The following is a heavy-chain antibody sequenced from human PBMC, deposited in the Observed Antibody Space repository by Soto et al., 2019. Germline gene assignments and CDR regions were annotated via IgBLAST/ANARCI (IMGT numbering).Heavy chain of an antibody. D-gene: IGHD6-6*01. Sequence: GGSLGLSCAASGFTFSSYWMSWVRQAPGKGLEWVANIKQDGSEKYYVDSVKGRFTISRDNAKNSLYLQMNSLRAEDTAVYYCARDTTEQLVHHRPYSYYYYGMDVWGQGTTVTVSS. CDR2: IKQDGSEK. CDR3: ARDTTEQLVHHRPYSYYYYGMDV. J-gene: IGHJ6*02. V-gene: IGHV3-7*05. CDR1: GFTFSSYW.